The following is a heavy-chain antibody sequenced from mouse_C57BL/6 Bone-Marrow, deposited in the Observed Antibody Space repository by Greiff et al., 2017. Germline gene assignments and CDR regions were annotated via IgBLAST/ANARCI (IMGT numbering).Heavy chain of an antibody. CDR3: ARGGYDYPWFAY. D-gene: IGHD2-4*01. J-gene: IGHJ3*01. CDR1: GYTFTSYG. V-gene: IGHV1-81*01. CDR2: IYPRSGNT. Sequence: VKLMESGAELARPGASVKLSCKASGYTFTSYGISWVKQRTGQGLEWIGEIYPRSGNTYYNEKFKGKATLTADKSSSTAYMELRSLTSEDSAVYFCARGGYDYPWFAYWGQGTLVTVSA.